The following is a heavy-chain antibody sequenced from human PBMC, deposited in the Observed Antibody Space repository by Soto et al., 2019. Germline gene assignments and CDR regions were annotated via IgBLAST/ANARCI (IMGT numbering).Heavy chain of an antibody. V-gene: IGHV4-39*01. D-gene: IGHD5-12*01. Sequence: SETLSLTCTVSGGSISSSSYCWGWIRQPPGKGLEWIGSIYYSGSTYYSPSLKSRVTISVDTSKNQFSLKLSSVTAADTAVYYCARLGVATIRDYYYYGMDVWGQGTTVTVSS. CDR3: ARLGVATIRDYYYYGMDV. J-gene: IGHJ6*02. CDR1: GGSISSSSYC. CDR2: IYYSGST.